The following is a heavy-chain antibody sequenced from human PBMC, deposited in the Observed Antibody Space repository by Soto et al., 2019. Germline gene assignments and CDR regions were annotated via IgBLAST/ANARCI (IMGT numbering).Heavy chain of an antibody. D-gene: IGHD3-22*01. CDR1: GGSVSIGDYL. J-gene: IGHJ5*02. CDR3: ARACGGESGHYDSLFDR. V-gene: IGHV4-30-4*01. CDR2: IHDSGNT. Sequence: PSETLSLTCTVFGGSVSIGDYLWSWIRQRPGKGLEWIGYIHDSGNTYYNPSLKSRVTISLDTPKNHFSLKVTSSTAAALAASFCARACGGESGHYDSLFDRWGKGNLVTV.